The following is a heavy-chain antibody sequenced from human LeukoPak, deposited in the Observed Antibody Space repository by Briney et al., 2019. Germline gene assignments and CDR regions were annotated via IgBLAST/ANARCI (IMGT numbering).Heavy chain of an antibody. CDR3: ARGGAVAGLGY. Sequence: PGGSLRLSCAASGFTFSSYSMNWVRQAPGKGLEWVSYISSSSSTIYYADSVKGRFTISRDKAKNSLYLQMNSLRAEDTAVYYCARGGAVAGLGYWGQGTLVTVSS. CDR1: GFTFSSYS. V-gene: IGHV3-48*01. CDR2: ISSSSSTI. J-gene: IGHJ4*02. D-gene: IGHD6-19*01.